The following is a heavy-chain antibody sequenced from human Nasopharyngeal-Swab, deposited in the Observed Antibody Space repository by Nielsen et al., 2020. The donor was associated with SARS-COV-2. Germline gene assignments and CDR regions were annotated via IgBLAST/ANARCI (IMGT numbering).Heavy chain of an antibody. CDR2: ISSSGSIA. V-gene: IGHV3-23*01. CDR1: GFTLSGYT. Sequence: GESLKISCEVSGFTLSGYTMNWVRQAPGKGLEWVSFISSSGSIAYYADSVKGRFTISRDNSKNTVYLQMDSLRAEDAAIYYCAKDMAAGYFFDFWGQGTLVTVSS. D-gene: IGHD6-13*01. CDR3: AKDMAAGYFFDF. J-gene: IGHJ4*02.